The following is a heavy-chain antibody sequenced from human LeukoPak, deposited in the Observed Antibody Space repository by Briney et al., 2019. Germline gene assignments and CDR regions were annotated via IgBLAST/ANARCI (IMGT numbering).Heavy chain of an antibody. CDR1: GFTFSSYS. D-gene: IGHD2-2*01. V-gene: IGHV3-48*01. CDR2: ISSSSSTI. Sequence: GGSLRLSCAASGFTFSSYSMNWVRQAPGKGLEWVSYISSSSSTIYYADSVKGRFTFSRDNAKNSLYLQMNSLRAEDTAVYYCARGSGSSSRYFDAFDIWGQGTMVTVSS. CDR3: ARGSGSSSRYFDAFDI. J-gene: IGHJ3*02.